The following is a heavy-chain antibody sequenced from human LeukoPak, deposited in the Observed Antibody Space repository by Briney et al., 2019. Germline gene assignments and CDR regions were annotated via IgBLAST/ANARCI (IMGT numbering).Heavy chain of an antibody. CDR2: IESKTDGGTT. J-gene: IGHJ4*02. CDR1: GFTFSNAW. D-gene: IGHD2-8*01. V-gene: IGHV3-15*04. CDR3: TVNDPRLDH. Sequence: GGSLRLSCAASGFTFSNAWMSWVRQVPGKGLEWLGRIESKTDGGTTDYAAPVQGRFTISRDDSKNRQYLQMNSLKIEDTGVYYCTVNDPRLDHWGQGTLVTVSS.